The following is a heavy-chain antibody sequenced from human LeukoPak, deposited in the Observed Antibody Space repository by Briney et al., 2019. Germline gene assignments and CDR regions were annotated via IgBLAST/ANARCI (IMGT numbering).Heavy chain of an antibody. Sequence: GGSLRLSCAASGFTFSSYAMSWVRQAPGKGLEWVSTISDSGGSTYYADSVKGRFTISRDNSKNTLYLQMNSLRAEDTAVYYCAKLTLLGYCSGGSCYDRRVFDYWGQGTLVTVSS. D-gene: IGHD2-15*01. CDR3: AKLTLLGYCSGGSCYDRRVFDY. CDR1: GFTFSSYA. J-gene: IGHJ4*02. CDR2: ISDSGGST. V-gene: IGHV3-23*01.